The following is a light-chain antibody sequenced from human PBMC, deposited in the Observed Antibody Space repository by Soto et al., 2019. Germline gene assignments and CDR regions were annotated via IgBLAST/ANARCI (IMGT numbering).Light chain of an antibody. J-gene: IGLJ1*01. CDR3: SSYTSSSTLYV. V-gene: IGLV2-14*01. CDR1: SSDVGGYTY. Sequence: QSALTQPASVSGSPRQSITISCTGASSDVGGYTYVSWYQQHPGKAPKLMIYEVNNRPSGVSHRFSGSKSGNTASLTISWLQAEDEADYYCSSYTSSSTLYVFGTGTKVTVL. CDR2: EVN.